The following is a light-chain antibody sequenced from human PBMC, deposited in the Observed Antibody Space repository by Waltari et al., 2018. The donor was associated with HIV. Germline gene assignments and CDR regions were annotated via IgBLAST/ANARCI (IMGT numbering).Light chain of an antibody. Sequence: QSVLTQPPSASGTPGQRVNISCSGSTSNIGSNYVHWYQQLPGPAPKLLINGNNKWPSGVPDRFSGDKSGTSASLAISGLRSEDEADYYCAAWDDNLRGRSFVFATGTKVIVL. V-gene: IGLV1-47*01. CDR3: AAWDDNLRGRSFV. CDR2: GNN. CDR1: TSNIGSNY. J-gene: IGLJ1*01.